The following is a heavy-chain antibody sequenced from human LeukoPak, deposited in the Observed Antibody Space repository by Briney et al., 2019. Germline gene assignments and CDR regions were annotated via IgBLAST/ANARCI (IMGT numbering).Heavy chain of an antibody. V-gene: IGHV3-30*02. J-gene: IGHJ3*02. Sequence: PGGSLRLSCAAPGFTFSSYAMSWVRQAPGKGLGWVAFIRYDRTNKNYVDSVKGRFTISRDNSKNTLYLQMNSLGAEDTAVYYCAKESGDHFEAFDIWGQGTMVTVSS. CDR3: AKESGDHFEAFDI. CDR1: GFTFSSYA. CDR2: IRYDRTNK. D-gene: IGHD1-26*01.